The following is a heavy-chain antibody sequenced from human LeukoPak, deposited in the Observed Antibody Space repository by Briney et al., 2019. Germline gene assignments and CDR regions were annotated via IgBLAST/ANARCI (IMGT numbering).Heavy chain of an antibody. Sequence: GGSLRLSCAASGFTFSDYYTSWIRQAPGQVLVWASYLSSSGSTIYYADSVKGRFTIFRDNAKNSLYLQMNSLRAEDTAVYYCARDQGYRGSWKLFDNWGQGTLVTVSS. CDR1: GFTFSDYY. D-gene: IGHD6-13*01. V-gene: IGHV3-11*01. CDR2: LSSSGSTI. CDR3: ARDQGYRGSWKLFDN. J-gene: IGHJ4*02.